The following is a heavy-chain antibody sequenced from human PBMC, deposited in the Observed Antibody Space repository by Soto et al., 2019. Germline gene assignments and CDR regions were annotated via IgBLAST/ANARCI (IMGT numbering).Heavy chain of an antibody. J-gene: IGHJ6*02. CDR2: ISGSGGST. CDR3: ANKPPNYYYYGMDV. Sequence: SCAASGFTFSSYAMSWVRQAPGKGLEWVSAISGSGGSTYYADSVKGRFTISRDNSKNTLYLQMNSLRAEDTAVYYCANKPPNYYYYGMDVWGQGTTVTVSS. CDR1: GFTFSSYA. V-gene: IGHV3-23*01.